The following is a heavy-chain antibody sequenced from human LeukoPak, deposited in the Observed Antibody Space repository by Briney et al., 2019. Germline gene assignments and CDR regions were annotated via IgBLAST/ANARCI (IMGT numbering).Heavy chain of an antibody. Sequence: GGSLSLSCGASGFTFSRNAMNWVRQAPGQGLEWVAIISYGGNNQYYAESVKGRFTISRDNTKNTVYLQMNSLRPEDTAVYYCARAPDSSGYYYYFDYWGQGALVTVSS. D-gene: IGHD3-22*01. CDR1: GFTFSRNA. CDR3: ARAPDSSGYYYYFDY. J-gene: IGHJ4*02. CDR2: ISYGGNNQ. V-gene: IGHV3-30-3*01.